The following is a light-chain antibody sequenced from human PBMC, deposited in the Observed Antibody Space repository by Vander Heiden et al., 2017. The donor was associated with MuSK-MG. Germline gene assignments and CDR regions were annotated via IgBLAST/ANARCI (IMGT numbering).Light chain of an antibody. CDR2: TAS. J-gene: IGKJ4*01. CDR3: QQSDSTPLT. Sequence: DIQMTQSPSSLSASVGDRVTITCRASQNVDTYLNWYQLKPGKAPKLLIYTASNLQSGVPSRFSGSGSGTEFTLTITSLQPEDFATYYCQQSDSTPLTFGGGTKVEIK. CDR1: QNVDTY. V-gene: IGKV1-39*01.